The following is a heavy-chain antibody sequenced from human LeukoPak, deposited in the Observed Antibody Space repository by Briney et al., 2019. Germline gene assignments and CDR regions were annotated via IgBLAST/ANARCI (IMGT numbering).Heavy chain of an antibody. CDR3: ARGSSSSHHPALT. Sequence: PSETLSLTCTVSGGSISSGSYYWSWIRQPAGKGLEWIGRIYTSGSTNYNPSLKSRVTISVDTSKNQFSLKLSSVTAADTAVYYCARGSSSSHHPALTWGQGTLVTVSS. J-gene: IGHJ5*02. CDR2: IYTSGST. D-gene: IGHD6-13*01. CDR1: GGSISSGSYY. V-gene: IGHV4-61*02.